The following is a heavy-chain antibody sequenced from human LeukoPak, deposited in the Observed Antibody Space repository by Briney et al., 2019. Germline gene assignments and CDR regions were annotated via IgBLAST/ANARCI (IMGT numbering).Heavy chain of an antibody. CDR2: ITGSSRII. J-gene: IGHJ6*02. Sequence: PGGALRVSRAASGIPFSCYTINWGRPAPGKGLQLGSSITGSSRIIQYADSVMGRFTISRDNSKNSLYLQMNSLRTEDTALYYCAKDIRGSSWPYYYYYGMDVWGQGTTVTVSS. V-gene: IGHV3-21*04. CDR3: AKDIRGSSWPYYYYYGMDV. CDR1: GIPFSCYT. D-gene: IGHD6-13*01.